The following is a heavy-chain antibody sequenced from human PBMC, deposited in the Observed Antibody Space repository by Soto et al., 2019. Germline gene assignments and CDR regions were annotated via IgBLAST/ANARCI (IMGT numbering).Heavy chain of an antibody. V-gene: IGHV1-69*01. CDR2: IIPIFGTA. J-gene: IGHJ5*02. D-gene: IGHD6-13*01. CDR3: ARDRAYMVSRRIAAAGTGWFDP. CDR1: GGTFSSYA. Sequence: QVQLVQSGAEVKKPGSSVKVSCKVSGGTFSSYAISWVRQAPGQGLEWMGGIIPIFGTANYAQKFQGRVTITADESTSTAYMELSSLRSEDTAVYYCARDRAYMVSRRIAAAGTGWFDPWGQGTLVTVSS.